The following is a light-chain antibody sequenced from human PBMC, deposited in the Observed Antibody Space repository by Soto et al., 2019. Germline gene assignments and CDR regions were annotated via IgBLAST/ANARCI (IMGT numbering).Light chain of an antibody. CDR1: QGIGSY. CDR3: QQLNSYPIT. V-gene: IGKV1-9*01. J-gene: IGKJ3*01. CDR2: AAS. Sequence: DIQLTQSPSFLSASVGDRVTITCRASQGIGSYLAGYQQKPGKAPKLLIYAASTLQSEVPSRFSGSGSGTEFTLTISSLQPEDFATYYCQQLNSYPITFGPGTKVDIK.